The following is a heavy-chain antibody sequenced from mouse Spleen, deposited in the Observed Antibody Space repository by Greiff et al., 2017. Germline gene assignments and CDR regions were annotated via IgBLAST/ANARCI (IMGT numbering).Heavy chain of an antibody. Sequence: EVQLVESGGGLVKPGGSLKLSCAASGFTFSSYTMSWVRQTPEKRLEWVATISGGGGNTYYPDSVKGRFTISRDNAKNTLYLQMSSLRSEDTALYYCAKGPSYDYDWFAYWGQGTLVTVSA. CDR1: GFTFSSYT. J-gene: IGHJ3*01. D-gene: IGHD2-4*01. CDR2: ISGGGGNT. V-gene: IGHV5-9*01. CDR3: AKGPSYDYDWFAY.